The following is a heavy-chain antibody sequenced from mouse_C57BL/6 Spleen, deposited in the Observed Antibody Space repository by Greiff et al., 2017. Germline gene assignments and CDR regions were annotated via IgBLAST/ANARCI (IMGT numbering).Heavy chain of an antibody. CDR3: AREGDYYGSAY. CDR2: IYPGSGNT. CDR1: GYTFPDYY. J-gene: IGHJ3*01. D-gene: IGHD1-1*01. V-gene: IGHV1-76*01. Sequence: QVQLQQSGAELVRPGASVKLSCKASGYTFPDYYINWVKQRPGQGLEWIARIYPGSGNTYYNEKFKGKATLTAEKSSSTAYMQLSSLTSEDSAVYFCAREGDYYGSAYWGQGTLVTVSA.